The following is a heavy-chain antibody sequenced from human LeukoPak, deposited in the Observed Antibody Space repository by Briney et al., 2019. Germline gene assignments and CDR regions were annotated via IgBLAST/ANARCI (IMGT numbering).Heavy chain of an antibody. V-gene: IGHV7-4-1*02. CDR1: GYTFTGYY. Sequence: GASVKVSCKASGYTFTGYYMHWVRQAPGQGLEWMGWINTNTGNPTYAQGFTGRFVFSLDTSVSTAYLQISSLKAEDTAVYYCARDTVEYYDSSGYGGETAVDFDPWGQGTLVTVSS. D-gene: IGHD3-22*01. CDR3: ARDTVEYYDSSGYGGETAVDFDP. CDR2: INTNTGNP. J-gene: IGHJ5*02.